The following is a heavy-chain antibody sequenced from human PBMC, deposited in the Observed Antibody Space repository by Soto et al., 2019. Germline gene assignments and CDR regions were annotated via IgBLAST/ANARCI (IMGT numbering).Heavy chain of an antibody. D-gene: IGHD6-19*01. J-gene: IGHJ1*01. CDR2: ISAYNGNT. Sequence: QVQLVQSGAEVKKPGASVKVFCKASGYTFTSYGISWVRQAPGQGLEWMGWISAYNGNTNYAQKLQGRVTMTTATSTSTAYMELRSLRSDDTAVYYCARSNGGSGWYVGAWGYCQHWGQGTLVTVSS. CDR1: GYTFTSYG. V-gene: IGHV1-18*01. CDR3: ARSNGGSGWYVGAWGYCQH.